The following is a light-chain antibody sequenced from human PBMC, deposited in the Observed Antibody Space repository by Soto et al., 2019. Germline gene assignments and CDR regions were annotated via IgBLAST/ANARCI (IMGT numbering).Light chain of an antibody. J-gene: IGKJ5*01. CDR2: AAS. Sequence: QMARSPSSLSASVEDRVTITCRASQGISNSLAWYQQKPEKGPKSVIYAASSLQSGVPSRFSGSVFGTAGTITISSLQPEDGETYDGQQYNRFPVTFGQGTRLEIK. CDR3: QQYNRFPVT. V-gene: IGKV1D-16*01. CDR1: QGISNS.